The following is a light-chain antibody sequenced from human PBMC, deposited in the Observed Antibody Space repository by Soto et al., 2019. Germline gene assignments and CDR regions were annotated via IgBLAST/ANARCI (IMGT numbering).Light chain of an antibody. CDR1: QSVLYSSNNKNY. CDR2: KAS. J-gene: IGKJ1*01. Sequence: DIVITHSADALAVSLGERATINCKCGQSVLYSSNNKNYLAWYQQKPGKAPKLLIYKASTLKSGVPSRFSGSGSGTEFTLTISSLQPDDFATYYCQHYNSYSEAFGQGTKVDNK. V-gene: IGKV4-1*01. CDR3: QHYNSYSEA.